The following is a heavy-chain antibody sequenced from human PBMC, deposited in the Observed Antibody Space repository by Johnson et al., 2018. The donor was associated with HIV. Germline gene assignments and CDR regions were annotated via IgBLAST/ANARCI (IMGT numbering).Heavy chain of an antibody. CDR3: ARDPSPIVGATYAFDI. V-gene: IGHV3-53*01. CDR1: GFTVSSNY. CDR2: IYSGGRT. D-gene: IGHD1-26*01. Sequence: MQLVESGGGLIQPGGSLRLSCAASGFTVSSNYMSWVRQAPGKGLEWVSVIYSGGRTYYADSVKARFTLSRDNSKNTLYLQMNSLRAEDTAVYYCARDPSPIVGATYAFDIWGQGTMVTVSS. J-gene: IGHJ3*02.